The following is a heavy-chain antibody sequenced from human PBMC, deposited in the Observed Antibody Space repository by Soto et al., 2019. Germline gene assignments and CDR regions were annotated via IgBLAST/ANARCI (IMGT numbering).Heavy chain of an antibody. V-gene: IGHV3-23*01. Sequence: EVQLLVSGGGLVQPGGSLRLSCAASGFTFSFFAMSWVRQATVKGLEWVSGISNSGGIVNYADSVKCRFTISRDNAKNTPSLEMNSLRAEDTDLYYCAQVKCTYGSVSDIWGQGTMVTVSS. D-gene: IGHD4-17*01. CDR1: GFTFSFFA. CDR2: ISNSGGIV. CDR3: AQVKCTYGSVSDI. J-gene: IGHJ3*02.